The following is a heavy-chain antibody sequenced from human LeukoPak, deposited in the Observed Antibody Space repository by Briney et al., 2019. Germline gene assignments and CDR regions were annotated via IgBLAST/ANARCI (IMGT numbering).Heavy chain of an antibody. CDR3: ARDPPAVAANTYG. CDR2: IYSGGAT. V-gene: IGHV3-66*01. Sequence: QPGGSLRLSCAASGFTASNNYMRWVRQAPGKGLEWVLLIYSGGATFYADAVKGRFTISRDGSKNTLYLQMNSLRAEDTAVYYCARDPPAVAANTYGWGQGTLVTVSS. J-gene: IGHJ4*02. D-gene: IGHD6-6*01. CDR1: GFTASNNY.